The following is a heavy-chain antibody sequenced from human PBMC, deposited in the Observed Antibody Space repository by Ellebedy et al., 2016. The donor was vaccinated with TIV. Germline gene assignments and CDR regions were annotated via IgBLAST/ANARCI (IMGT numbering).Heavy chain of an antibody. CDR3: AKFPTSSGTINFIRPFFFDS. CDR1: GFTFATLV. CDR2: TSGRGGST. Sequence: PGGSLRLSCAASGFTFATLVMSWVRQDPGKGLEWVAVTSGRGGSTYYTDSVKGRFTISRDNSENTLNLQMNSLKAEDTAIYYCAKFPTSSGTINFIRPFFFDSWGQGTLVTVSS. V-gene: IGHV3-23*01. D-gene: IGHD3-10*01. J-gene: IGHJ4*02.